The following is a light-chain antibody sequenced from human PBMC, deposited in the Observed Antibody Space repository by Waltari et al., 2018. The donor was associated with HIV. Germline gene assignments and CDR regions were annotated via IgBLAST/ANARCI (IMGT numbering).Light chain of an antibody. V-gene: IGKV3-15*01. Sequence: EIRMTQSPATLSVSPGERATLSCRASQSVKTNLAWYQQKAGHGPRLIIYDASTRATDIPDNFSGSGSGSEFTLTISTLQSEDIAVYYCQQYYDWPRTFGQGTKVEIK. CDR2: DAS. CDR1: QSVKTN. CDR3: QQYYDWPRT. J-gene: IGKJ1*01.